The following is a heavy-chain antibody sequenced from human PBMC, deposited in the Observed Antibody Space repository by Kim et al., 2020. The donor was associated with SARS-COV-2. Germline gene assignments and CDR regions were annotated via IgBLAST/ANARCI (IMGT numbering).Heavy chain of an antibody. CDR3: ARTKSSSWYPDY. V-gene: IGHV5-51*01. D-gene: IGHD6-13*01. Sequence: RYSPSCQGQVTISADKSISTAYLQWSSLKASDTAMYYCARTKSSSWYPDYWGQGTLVTVSS. J-gene: IGHJ4*02.